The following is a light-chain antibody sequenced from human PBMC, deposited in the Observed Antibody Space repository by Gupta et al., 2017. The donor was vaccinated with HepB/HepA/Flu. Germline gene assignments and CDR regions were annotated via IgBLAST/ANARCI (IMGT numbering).Light chain of an antibody. CDR1: SRDVGGYNF. V-gene: IGLV2-14*03. CDR2: DVG. CDR3: TSYTSSSTWV. Sequence: QSALTQPASVSGSPGQSITILCTGTSRDVGGYNFVSWYQQYPGKVPKLIIFDVGNRPSGVSNRFSGSKSGNTASLTISGLQAEDEADYYCTSYTSSSTWVFGGGTKLTVL. J-gene: IGLJ3*02.